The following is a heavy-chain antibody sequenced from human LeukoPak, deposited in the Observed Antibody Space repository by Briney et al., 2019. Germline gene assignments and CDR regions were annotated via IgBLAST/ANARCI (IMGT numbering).Heavy chain of an antibody. V-gene: IGHV3-23*01. Sequence: GGSLRLSCATSGFSFSSYAMSWVRQAPGKGLEWVSAMSSSDDGRYYAASVRGRFTISRDTSRSTLYLQMNSLRAEDAAVYYCAKAPVTSCRGAFFYPFDYWGQGTLVIVSS. D-gene: IGHD2-15*01. CDR3: AKAPVTSCRGAFFYPFDY. J-gene: IGHJ4*02. CDR2: MSSSDDGR. CDR1: GFSFSSYA.